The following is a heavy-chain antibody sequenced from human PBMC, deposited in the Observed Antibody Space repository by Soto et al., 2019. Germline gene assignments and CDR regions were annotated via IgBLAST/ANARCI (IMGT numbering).Heavy chain of an antibody. CDR2: INHSGST. Sequence: KPSETLSLTCAVYGGSFSCYYWIWIRQPPGKGLEWIGEINHSGSTNYNPSLKSRVTISVDTSKNQFSLKLSSVTAADTAVYYCARVYYDILTGYYRYYYGMDVWGQGTTVTVSS. V-gene: IGHV4-34*01. D-gene: IGHD3-9*01. CDR3: ARVYYDILTGYYRYYYGMDV. CDR1: GGSFSCYY. J-gene: IGHJ6*02.